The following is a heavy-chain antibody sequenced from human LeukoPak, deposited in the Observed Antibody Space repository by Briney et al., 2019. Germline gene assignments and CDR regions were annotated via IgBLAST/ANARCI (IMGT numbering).Heavy chain of an antibody. CDR3: ASYYYDSSGYYGEGDY. CDR1: GDSINNNNYY. D-gene: IGHD3-22*01. J-gene: IGHJ4*02. V-gene: IGHV4-39*07. CDR2: IYYNGRT. Sequence: SETLSLTCTVSGDSINNNNYYWGWIRQPPGKGLEWIGNIYYNGRTYYSPSLKSRVTISVDTSKNQFSLKLSSVTAADTAVYYCASYYYDSSGYYGEGDYWGQGTLVTVSS.